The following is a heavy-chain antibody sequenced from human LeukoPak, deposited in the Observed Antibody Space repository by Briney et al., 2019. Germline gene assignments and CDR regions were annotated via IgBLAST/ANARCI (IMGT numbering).Heavy chain of an antibody. CDR3: ARGPGLLWFGESLDY. CDR2: IYYSGST. V-gene: IGHV4-59*01. J-gene: IGHJ4*02. D-gene: IGHD3-10*01. CDR1: GGSISSYY. Sequence: SETLSLTCTVSGGSISSYYWSWIRQPPGKGLEWIGYIYYSGSTNYNPSLKSRVTISVDTSKNQFSLKLSSVTAADTAVYYCARGPGLLWFGESLDYWGQGTLATVSS.